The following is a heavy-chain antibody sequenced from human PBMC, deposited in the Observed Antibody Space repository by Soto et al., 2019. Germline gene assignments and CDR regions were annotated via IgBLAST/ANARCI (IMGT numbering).Heavy chain of an antibody. CDR2: IWCDGSNK. J-gene: IGHJ3*02. CDR3: ARDQNIVVVVAAKKAFDI. Sequence: GGSLRLSCAASGFTFSSYGMHWVRQAPGKGLEWVAVIWCDGSNKYYADSVKGRFTISRDNSKNTLYLQMNSLRAEDTAVYYCARDQNIVVVVAAKKAFDIWGQGTMVTVSS. CDR1: GFTFSSYG. D-gene: IGHD2-15*01. V-gene: IGHV3-33*01.